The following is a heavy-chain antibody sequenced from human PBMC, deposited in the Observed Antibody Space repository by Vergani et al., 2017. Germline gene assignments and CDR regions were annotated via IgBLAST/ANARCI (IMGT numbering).Heavy chain of an antibody. D-gene: IGHD4-23*01. CDR2: IWYDGSNK. J-gene: IGHJ6*02. CDR1: GFTFSSYG. V-gene: IGHV3-33*01. CDR3: ARGLLLRWDPYYYGMDV. Sequence: QVQLVESGGGVVQPGRSLRLSCAASGFTFSSYGMHWVRQAPGKGLEWVAVIWYDGSNKYYADSVKGRFTISRDNSKNTLYLQMNSLRAEDTAVYYCARGLLLRWDPYYYGMDVWGQGTTVTVSS.